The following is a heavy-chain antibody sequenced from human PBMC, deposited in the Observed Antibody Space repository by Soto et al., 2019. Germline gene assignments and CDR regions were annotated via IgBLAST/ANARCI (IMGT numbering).Heavy chain of an antibody. CDR3: ALLGGYCANARCYAYSAMYV. CDR2: FYYSGRT. J-gene: IGHJ6*02. Sequence: SETLSLTCSVSGGAISSGPYSWGWSRQPPGEGLEWIGTFYYSGRTFYNPSLESRVTISVDPSKNQFSLKVSSVTAADTAVYYCALLGGYCANARCYAYSAMYVWGQGTTVTVSS. D-gene: IGHD2-8*01. CDR1: GGAISSGPYS. V-gene: IGHV4-39*01.